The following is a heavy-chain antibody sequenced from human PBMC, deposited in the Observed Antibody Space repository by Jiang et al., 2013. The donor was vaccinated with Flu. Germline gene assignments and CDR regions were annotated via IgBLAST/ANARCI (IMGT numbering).Heavy chain of an antibody. Sequence: GPGLVKPSETLTLTCTVSGGSISRYYWSWIRQPPGKGLEWIGYIFDSGSTNYNPSLKSRVTISVDRSKNQFSLRLSSVTAADTAVYYCARQGRLYAMEYYFDYWGQGTLVTVSS. CDR2: IFDSGST. CDR3: ARQGRLYAMEYYFDY. CDR1: GGSISRYY. V-gene: IGHV4-59*08. J-gene: IGHJ4*02. D-gene: IGHD2-8*01.